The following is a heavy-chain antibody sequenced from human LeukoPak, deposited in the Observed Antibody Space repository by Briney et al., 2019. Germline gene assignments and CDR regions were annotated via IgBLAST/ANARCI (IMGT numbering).Heavy chain of an antibody. J-gene: IGHJ4*02. CDR1: GYTFTHYG. CDR2: ISAYNGNR. Sequence: ASVKVSCKAPGYTFTHYGISWVRQAPGQGLEWMGWISAYNGNRNYAQKFQGRVTMTTDTSTTTAFMELRRLRSDDTAVYYCARGPGTVVTRGDFWGQGTLVTVSS. D-gene: IGHD2-21*02. V-gene: IGHV1-18*01. CDR3: ARGPGTVVTRGDF.